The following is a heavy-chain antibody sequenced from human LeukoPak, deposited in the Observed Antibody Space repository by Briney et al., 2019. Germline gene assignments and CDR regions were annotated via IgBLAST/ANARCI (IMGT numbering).Heavy chain of an antibody. D-gene: IGHD6-19*01. J-gene: IGHJ4*02. V-gene: IGHV1-3*01. CDR3: ARDMSSGWSFDY. CDR1: GYTFTSYA. CDR2: INAGNGNT. Sequence: ALVKVSCKASGYTFTSYAMHWVRQAPGQRLEWMGWINAGNGNTKYSQKLQDRVTITRDTSASTTYMELSSLRSEDTAVYYCARDMSSGWSFDYWGQGTLVTVSS.